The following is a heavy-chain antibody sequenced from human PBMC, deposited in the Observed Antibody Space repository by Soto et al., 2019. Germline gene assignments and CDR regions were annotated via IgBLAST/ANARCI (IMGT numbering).Heavy chain of an antibody. D-gene: IGHD1-26*01. V-gene: IGHV3-21*01. CDR2: ISSSSSYI. J-gene: IGHJ3*02. Sequence: GGSLRHSVAASEFVFLGDSMNCIRQAPGKGLEWVSSISSSSSYINYADSVKGRFTISRDNAKNSLYLQMNSLRAEDTAVFYCARESVKPDVGLASFYIWAQGTMLPVSS. CDR1: EFVFLGDS. CDR3: ARESVKPDVGLASFYI.